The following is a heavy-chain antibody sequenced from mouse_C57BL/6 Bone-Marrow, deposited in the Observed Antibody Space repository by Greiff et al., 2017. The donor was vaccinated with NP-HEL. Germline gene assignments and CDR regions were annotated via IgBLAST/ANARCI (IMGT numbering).Heavy chain of an antibody. CDR3: ARDHPDSYYAMDY. J-gene: IGHJ4*01. V-gene: IGHV3-5*01. Sequence: EVKLQESGPGLVKPSQTVFLTCTVTGISITTGNYRWSWIRQFPGNKLEWIGYIYYSGTITYNPSLTSRTTITRDTPKNQFFLEMNSLTAEDTATYYCARDHPDSYYAMDYWGQGTSVTVSS. CDR1: GISITTGNYR. CDR2: IYYSGTI.